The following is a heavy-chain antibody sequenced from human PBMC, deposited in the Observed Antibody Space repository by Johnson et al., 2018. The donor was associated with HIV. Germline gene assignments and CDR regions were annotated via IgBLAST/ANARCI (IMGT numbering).Heavy chain of an antibody. CDR1: GFTFSSYG. D-gene: IGHD1-26*01. V-gene: IGHV3-48*04. Sequence: EVQLVESGGGVVQPGGSLRLSCAASGFTFSSYGMHWVRQAPGKGLEWVSYISSSGSTIYYADSVKGRFTISRDNAKNSLYLQMNSLRAEDTAVYYCARDSKWEKAFDIWGQGTMVTVSS. CDR2: ISSSGSTI. J-gene: IGHJ3*02. CDR3: ARDSKWEKAFDI.